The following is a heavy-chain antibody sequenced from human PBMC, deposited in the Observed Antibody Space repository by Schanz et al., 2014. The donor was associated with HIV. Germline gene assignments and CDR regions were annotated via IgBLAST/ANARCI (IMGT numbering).Heavy chain of an antibody. CDR2: ISGSGGST. Sequence: VQLVESGGGVVQPGRSLRLSCAASGFTFSSYGMHWVRQAPGKGLEWVSAISGSGGSTYYADSVKGRFTISRDNSKNTLYLQMNSLRAEDTAVYYCAKDEGGGYYYFGMDVWGQGTTVTVSS. V-gene: IGHV3-23*04. CDR3: AKDEGGGYYYFGMDV. CDR1: GFTFSSYG. J-gene: IGHJ6*02. D-gene: IGHD3-16*01.